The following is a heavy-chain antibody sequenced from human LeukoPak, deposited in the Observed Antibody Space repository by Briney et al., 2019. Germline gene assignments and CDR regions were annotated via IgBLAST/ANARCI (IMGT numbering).Heavy chain of an antibody. V-gene: IGHV4-31*03. CDR3: ARGISYGFVY. CDR2: IYYSVST. D-gene: IGHD5-18*01. J-gene: IGHJ4*02. Sequence: SETLSLTCTVSGDSITSGGYYWSWIRQHPGKGLEWIGYIYYSVSTYYNPSLKSRVTISIDTSKKQFSLDLNSVTAADTAVYYRARGISYGFVYWGQGTLVTVSS. CDR1: GDSITSGGYY.